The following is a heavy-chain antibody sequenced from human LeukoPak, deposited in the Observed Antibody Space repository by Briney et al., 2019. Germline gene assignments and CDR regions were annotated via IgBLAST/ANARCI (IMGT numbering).Heavy chain of an antibody. D-gene: IGHD6-13*01. V-gene: IGHV3-9*01. J-gene: IGHJ3*02. CDR2: ISWNSGSI. CDR1: GFIFENYA. Sequence: PGGSLRLSCAASGFIFENYAMHWVRQVPGKGLEWVSGISWNSGSIAYADSMKGRFSISRDNAKNSLYLRMNSLRAEDTAMYFCAKDLEYSTSWPDVFETWGQGTMVTVSS. CDR3: AKDLEYSTSWPDVFET.